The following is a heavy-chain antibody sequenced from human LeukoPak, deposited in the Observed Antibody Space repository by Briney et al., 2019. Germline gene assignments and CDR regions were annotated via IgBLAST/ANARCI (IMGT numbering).Heavy chain of an antibody. V-gene: IGHV4-38-2*01. D-gene: IGHD3-3*01. Sequence: PSETLSLTCGVSGYSISRAYSWGWVRQPPGKGLEWIGEINHSGSTNYNPSLKSRVTISVDTSKNQFSLKLSSVTAADTAVYYCARRVLRTKYGAFGIWGQGTMVTVSS. J-gene: IGHJ3*02. CDR1: GYSISRAYS. CDR3: ARRVLRTKYGAFGI. CDR2: INHSGST.